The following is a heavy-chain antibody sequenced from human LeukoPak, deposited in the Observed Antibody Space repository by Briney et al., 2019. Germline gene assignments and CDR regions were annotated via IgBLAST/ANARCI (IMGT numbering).Heavy chain of an antibody. V-gene: IGHV3-23*01. J-gene: IGHJ4*02. CDR2: ISDSGGST. CDR3: ARAGGSRTYYKHYFDD. CDR1: GFTFSSYA. D-gene: IGHD3-10*01. Sequence: PGGSLRLSCAASGFTFSSYAMSWVRQAPGKGLEWVSGISDSGGSTIYADSVKGRFTISRDNSKNTLYLQMNSLRAEDTAVYFCARAGGSRTYYKHYFDDWGQGTLVTVSS.